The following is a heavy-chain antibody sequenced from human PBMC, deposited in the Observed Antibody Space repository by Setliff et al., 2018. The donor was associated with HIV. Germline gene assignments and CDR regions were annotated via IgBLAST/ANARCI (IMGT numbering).Heavy chain of an antibody. CDR3: ARSNGQWLKNWFDP. CDR2: ISSNGGST. V-gene: IGHV3-64*01. Sequence: GGSLRLSCSASGFTFSSYAMHWVRQAPGKGLEYVSTISSNGGSTYYANFVKGRFTISRDNSKNTLYLQMGSLRAEDMAVYYCARSNGQWLKNWFDPWGQGTLVTVS. J-gene: IGHJ5*02. D-gene: IGHD6-19*01. CDR1: GFTFSSYA.